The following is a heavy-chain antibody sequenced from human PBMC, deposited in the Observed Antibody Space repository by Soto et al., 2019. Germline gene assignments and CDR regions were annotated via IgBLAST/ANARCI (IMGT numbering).Heavy chain of an antibody. CDR3: AKQGLKFYYYMDV. CDR1: GFTFSSYD. V-gene: IGHV3-23*01. D-gene: IGHD4-4*01. J-gene: IGHJ6*03. Sequence: LRLSCAASGFTFSSYDMSWVRQAPGKVLEWVSAIRGSGGSGGGGSTYYADSVKGRFTISRDNSKNTLYLQMNSLRADDAAVYYCAKQGLKFYYYMDVWGKGTTVTVSS. CDR2: IRGSGGSGGGGST.